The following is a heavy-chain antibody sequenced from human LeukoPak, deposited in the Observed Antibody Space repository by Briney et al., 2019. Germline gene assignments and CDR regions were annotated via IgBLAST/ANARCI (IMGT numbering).Heavy chain of an antibody. V-gene: IGHV4-39*07. J-gene: IGHJ4*02. CDR2: IYFSGGT. CDR1: GGSISSSSYY. D-gene: IGHD3-10*01. CDR3: ARDNPYGSGTDY. Sequence: SETLSLTCNVSGGSISSSSYYWGWIRQPPGKGLEWIGSIYFSGGTYYNMSLKSRATISIDTSKNQFSLKVNSVTAADTAVYYCARDNPYGSGTDYWGQGTLVTVSS.